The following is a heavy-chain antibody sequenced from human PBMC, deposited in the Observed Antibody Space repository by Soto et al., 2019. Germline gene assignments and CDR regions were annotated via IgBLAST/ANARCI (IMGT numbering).Heavy chain of an antibody. Sequence: GGSLRLSCAASGFTFSSYSMNWVRQAPGKGLEWVSYISSSSSTIYYADSVKGRFTISRDNAKNSLYLQMNSLRAEDTAVYYCASAPVPTAILEYKWFDPWGQGTLVTVSS. D-gene: IGHD2-2*02. J-gene: IGHJ5*02. CDR1: GFTFSSYS. V-gene: IGHV3-48*01. CDR3: ASAPVPTAILEYKWFDP. CDR2: ISSSSSTI.